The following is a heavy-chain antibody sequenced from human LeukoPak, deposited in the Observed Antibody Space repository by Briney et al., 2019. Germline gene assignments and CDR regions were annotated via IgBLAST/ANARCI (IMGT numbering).Heavy chain of an antibody. Sequence: SETLSLTCTVSGGSISSYYWSWIRQPPGKGLEWIGYIYYSGSTNYNPSLKSRVTISVDTSKNQFSLKLSSVTAADTAVNFCARHLGLFTTDNYFDYWGQGTLVTVSS. CDR3: ARHLGLFTTDNYFDY. J-gene: IGHJ4*02. V-gene: IGHV4-59*08. D-gene: IGHD3-22*01. CDR2: IYYSGST. CDR1: GGSISSYY.